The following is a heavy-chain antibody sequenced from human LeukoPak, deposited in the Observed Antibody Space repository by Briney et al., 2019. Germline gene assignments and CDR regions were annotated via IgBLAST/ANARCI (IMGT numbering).Heavy chain of an antibody. CDR3: ARVPPRSSGWYFLDY. Sequence: SQTLSLTCTVSGGSISSSGCYWSWIRQHPGKGLEWIGYIYYSGSTYYNPSLKSRVTISVDTSKNQFSLKLNSVTAADTAVYYCARVPPRSSGWYFLDYWGQGTLVTVSS. J-gene: IGHJ4*02. V-gene: IGHV4-31*03. D-gene: IGHD6-19*01. CDR1: GGSISSSGCY. CDR2: IYYSGST.